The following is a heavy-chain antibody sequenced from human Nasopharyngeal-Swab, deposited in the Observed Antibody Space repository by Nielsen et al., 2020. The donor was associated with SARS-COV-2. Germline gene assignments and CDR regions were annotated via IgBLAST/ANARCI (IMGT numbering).Heavy chain of an antibody. V-gene: IGHV3-23*01. Sequence: WIRQPPGKGLEWVSAISGSGGSTYYADSVKGRYTISRANSKNTLYLQMNSLRAEDTAVYYCAKDFSYYYDSSGYFDYWGQGTLVTVSS. J-gene: IGHJ4*02. D-gene: IGHD3-22*01. CDR2: ISGSGGST. CDR3: AKDFSYYYDSSGYFDY.